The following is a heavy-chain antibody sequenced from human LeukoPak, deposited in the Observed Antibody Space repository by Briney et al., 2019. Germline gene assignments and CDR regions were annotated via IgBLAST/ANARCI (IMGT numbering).Heavy chain of an antibody. CDR3: VRHTGYCGSTTCHPKYFRD. CDR1: GDSISDSSYY. V-gene: IGHV4-39*01. J-gene: IGHJ1*01. D-gene: IGHD2-2*01. CDR2: IYYSGST. Sequence: SETLSLTCTVSGDSISDSSYYWGWIRQPPGKGLQWIGSIYYSGSTYYNPSLKSRVTISVDTSKNQVSLKLSSVTAADTSVYYCVRHTGYCGSTTCHPKYFRDWGQGTLVTVSS.